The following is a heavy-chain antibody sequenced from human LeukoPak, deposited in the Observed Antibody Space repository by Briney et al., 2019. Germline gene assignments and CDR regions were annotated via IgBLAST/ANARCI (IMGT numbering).Heavy chain of an antibody. V-gene: IGHV3-7*01. CDR2: IKEDGSEQ. J-gene: IGHJ5*02. CDR3: TKRWSVNWFDP. D-gene: IGHD3-3*01. CDR1: GFTFSDYW. Sequence: GGSLRLSCAASGFTFSDYWMSWVRQAPGKGLEWVANIKEDGSEQYYVDAVKGRFTVSRDNARKSVYLQMNSLRADDTAVYYCTKRWSVNWFDPWGHGTLVTVSS.